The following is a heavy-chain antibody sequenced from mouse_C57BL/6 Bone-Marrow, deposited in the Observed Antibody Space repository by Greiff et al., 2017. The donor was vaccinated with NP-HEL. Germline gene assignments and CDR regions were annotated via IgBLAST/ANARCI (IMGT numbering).Heavy chain of an antibody. J-gene: IGHJ3*01. CDR2: ISSGGSYT. V-gene: IGHV5-6*02. Sequence: DVMLVESGGDLVKPGGSLKLSCAASGFTFSSYGMSWVRQTPDKRLEWVATISSGGSYTYYPDSVKGRFPISRDNAKNTLYLQMSSLKSEVTAMYYCARLGGYAWFAYWGQGTLVTVSA. CDR3: ARLGGYAWFAY. D-gene: IGHD1-1*02. CDR1: GFTFSSYG.